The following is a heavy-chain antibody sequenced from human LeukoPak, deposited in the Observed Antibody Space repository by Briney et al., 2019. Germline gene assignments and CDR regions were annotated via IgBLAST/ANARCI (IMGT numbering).Heavy chain of an antibody. Sequence: GRSLRLSCAASGFTFSSYGMHWVRQAPGKELEWVAVISYDGSNKYYADSVKGRFTISRDNSKNTLYLQMNSLRAEDTAVYYCAKASVAIPQYCNSWGQGTLVTVSS. V-gene: IGHV3-30*18. CDR1: GFTFSSYG. CDR2: ISYDGSNK. J-gene: IGHJ5*02. CDR3: AKASVAIPQYCNS. D-gene: IGHD2-2*02.